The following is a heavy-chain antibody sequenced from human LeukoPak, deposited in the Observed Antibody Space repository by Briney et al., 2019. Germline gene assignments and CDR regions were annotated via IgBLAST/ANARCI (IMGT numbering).Heavy chain of an antibody. CDR1: GFTFSSYS. J-gene: IGHJ1*01. CDR2: VSSSSSYI. CDR3: ARDEVGALAEYFQH. Sequence: PGVSLRLSCAVSGFTFSSYSMNWVRQAPGKGLEWVSSVSSSSSYIYYADSVKGRFTISRDNAKNSLYLQMNSLRAEDTAVYYCARDEVGALAEYFQHWGRGTLVTVSA. D-gene: IGHD1-26*01. V-gene: IGHV3-21*01.